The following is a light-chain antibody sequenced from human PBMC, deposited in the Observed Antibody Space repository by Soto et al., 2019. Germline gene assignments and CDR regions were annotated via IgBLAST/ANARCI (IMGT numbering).Light chain of an antibody. J-gene: IGKJ1*01. CDR1: QSVSRN. CDR3: QQYNNWPPWT. CDR2: GAS. Sequence: ELVMTQSLDTLSVSPGDSATPSCRASQSVSRNLAWYQQKPGQAPRLLIYGASTRATGIPARFSGSGSGTEFTLTISSLQSEDFAVYYCQQYNNWPPWTFGQGTKVDI. V-gene: IGKV3-15*01.